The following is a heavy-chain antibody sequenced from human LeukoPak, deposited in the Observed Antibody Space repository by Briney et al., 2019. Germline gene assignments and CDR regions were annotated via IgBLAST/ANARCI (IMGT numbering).Heavy chain of an antibody. CDR3: ARPRKGGRGQQLGYVDY. Sequence: HPGGFLRLSCAASGFITSSYWMSWVRMAPEKGVGLVANINQDGSEICYVDSVKGRFTISRDNAKNSLYLQMNSLRAEDTAVYYCARPRKGGRGQQLGYVDYWGQGTLVTVSS. D-gene: IGHD6-13*01. CDR1: GFITSSYW. J-gene: IGHJ4*02. V-gene: IGHV3-7*01. CDR2: INQDGSEI.